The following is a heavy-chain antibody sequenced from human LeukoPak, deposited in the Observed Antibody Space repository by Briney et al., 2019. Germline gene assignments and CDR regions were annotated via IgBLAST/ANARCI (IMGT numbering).Heavy chain of an antibody. D-gene: IGHD6-19*01. CDR3: ARDVGWLVESHYFDY. CDR1: GGTFSSYA. CDR2: IIPILGIA. J-gene: IGHJ4*02. Sequence: ASVKVSCKASGGTFSSYAISWVRQAPGQGLEWMGRIIPILGIANYAQKFQGRVTITADKSTSTAYMELRSLRSDDTAVYYCARDVGWLVESHYFDYWGQGTLVTVSS. V-gene: IGHV1-69*04.